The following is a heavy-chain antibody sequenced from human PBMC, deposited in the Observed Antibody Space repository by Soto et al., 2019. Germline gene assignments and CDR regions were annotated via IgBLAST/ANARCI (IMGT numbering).Heavy chain of an antibody. Sequence: GGSLRLSCAASGFTFSTYGMHWIRQAPGKWLEWVAVMSSDETNKYYADSVKGRFTISRDNSKKTLYLQMNSLRAEDAAVYYCAKDSSNYFRYFDYWGQGTLVTVSS. J-gene: IGHJ4*02. CDR2: MSSDETNK. CDR3: AKDSSNYFRYFDY. CDR1: GFTFSTYG. V-gene: IGHV3-30*18. D-gene: IGHD2-2*01.